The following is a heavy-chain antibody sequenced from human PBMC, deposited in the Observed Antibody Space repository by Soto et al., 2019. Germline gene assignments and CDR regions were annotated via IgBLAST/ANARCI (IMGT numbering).Heavy chain of an antibody. J-gene: IGHJ4*02. D-gene: IGHD3-3*01. Sequence: QVQLQESGPGLAKPSETLSLTCTVSGGSISTYYWSWIRQPPGKGLEWIGYIYYSGSTNYNPSLKSRVTISVDTSKNQFSLKLSSVNAADTAVYYCARGGWRHIDYWGQGTLVTVSS. CDR2: IYYSGST. CDR1: GGSISTYY. V-gene: IGHV4-59*08. CDR3: ARGGWRHIDY.